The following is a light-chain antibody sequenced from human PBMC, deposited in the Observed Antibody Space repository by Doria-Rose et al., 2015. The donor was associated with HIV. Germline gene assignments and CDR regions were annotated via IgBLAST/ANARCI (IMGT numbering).Light chain of an antibody. Sequence: SSELSQDPAVSVALGQTVRITCQGDSLRTYYASWYQQKPGQAPVLVVSGRNNRPSGIPDRFSGSSSGNTASLTITGAQAEDGADYYCNSRDTSSNPNYVFASGTKVTVL. CDR1: SLRTYY. V-gene: IGLV3-19*01. CDR2: GRN. J-gene: IGLJ1*01. CDR3: NSRDTSSNPNYV.